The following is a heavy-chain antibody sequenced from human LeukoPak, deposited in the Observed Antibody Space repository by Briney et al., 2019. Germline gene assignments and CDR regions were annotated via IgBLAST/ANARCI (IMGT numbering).Heavy chain of an antibody. Sequence: SETLSLTCTVSGGSISSYYWSWIRQPPGKGLEWIGYIYYSGGTNYNPSLKSRVTISVDTSKNQFSLKLSSVTAADTAVYYCARVRHFDWSCDYWGQGTLVTVSS. D-gene: IGHD3-9*01. J-gene: IGHJ4*02. V-gene: IGHV4-59*01. CDR3: ARVRHFDWSCDY. CDR1: GGSISSYY. CDR2: IYYSGGT.